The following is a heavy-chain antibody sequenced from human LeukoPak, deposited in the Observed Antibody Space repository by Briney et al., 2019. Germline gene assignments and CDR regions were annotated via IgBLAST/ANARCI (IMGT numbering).Heavy chain of an antibody. CDR2: ISSSGDDA. V-gene: IGHV3-23*01. J-gene: IGHJ6*01. CDR1: GFTFSNYA. CDR3: AKDVRVGGGGMDV. D-gene: IGHD1-26*01. Sequence: SGGSLRLSCAASGFTFSNYAMNWVARAPGKGLKWFSLISSSGDDAYSADSVRGRFTISRDKSKNTVSLQMTRLRGEDTAVYYCAKDVRVGGGGMDVWGQGTPVTVSS.